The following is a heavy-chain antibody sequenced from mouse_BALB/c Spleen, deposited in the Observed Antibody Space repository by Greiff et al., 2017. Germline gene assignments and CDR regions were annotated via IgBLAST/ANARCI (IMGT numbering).Heavy chain of an antibody. D-gene: IGHD1-1*01. CDR1: GFTFSSYT. J-gene: IGHJ2*01. V-gene: IGHV5-6-4*01. CDR3: TRGDYGSSY. Sequence: EVKVVESGGGLVKPGGSLKLSCAASGFTFSSYTMSWVRQTPEKRLEWVATISSGGSYTYYPDSVKGRFTISRDNAKNTLYLQMSSLKSEDTAMYYCTRGDYGSSYWGQGTTLTVSS. CDR2: ISSGGSYT.